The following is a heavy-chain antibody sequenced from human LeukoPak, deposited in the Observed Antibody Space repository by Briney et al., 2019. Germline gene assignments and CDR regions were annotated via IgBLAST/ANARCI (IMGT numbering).Heavy chain of an antibody. CDR1: GFTFSSYD. D-gene: IGHD2-2*01. Sequence: GGSLRLSCGASGFTFSSYDMHWVRQAPGKGLEWVAYLRFDGSNRYFADSVKGRFTISRDNSKNTLYLQMNSLRAEDTAVYYCAKGRATPAAHSFGSFDIWGQGTMVTVSS. J-gene: IGHJ3*02. V-gene: IGHV3-30*02. CDR2: LRFDGSNR. CDR3: AKGRATPAAHSFGSFDI.